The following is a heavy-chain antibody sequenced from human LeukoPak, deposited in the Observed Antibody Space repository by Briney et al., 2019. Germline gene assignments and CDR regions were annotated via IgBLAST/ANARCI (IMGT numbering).Heavy chain of an antibody. V-gene: IGHV1-46*03. J-gene: IGHJ6*03. CDR2: IDPSGSTT. Sequence: ASVKVSCKPSGYTFSRYYMNWVRQAPGQGLEWMGIIDPSGSTTSYAPKFQGRLTMTRDTSTSTDYMELTGLTSEDTAVYYCARPPRPFYYYYMAIWGTGTTVTVSS. CDR3: ARPPRPFYYYYMAI. CDR1: GYTFSRYY.